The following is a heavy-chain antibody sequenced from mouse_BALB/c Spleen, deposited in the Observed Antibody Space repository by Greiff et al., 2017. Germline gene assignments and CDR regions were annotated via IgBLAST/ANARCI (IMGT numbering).Heavy chain of an antibody. CDR2: IYPGSGST. D-gene: IGHD1-2*01. CDR1: GYNFTSYW. V-gene: IGHV1-55*01. Sequence: QVQLQQPGAELVKPGTSVKLSCKASGYNFTSYWINWVKLRPGQGLEWIGDIYPGSGSTNYNEKFKRKATLTVDTSSSTAYMQLSSLASEDSALYYCARGSTTATYWYFDVWGAGTTVTVSS. CDR3: ARGSTTATYWYFDV. J-gene: IGHJ1*01.